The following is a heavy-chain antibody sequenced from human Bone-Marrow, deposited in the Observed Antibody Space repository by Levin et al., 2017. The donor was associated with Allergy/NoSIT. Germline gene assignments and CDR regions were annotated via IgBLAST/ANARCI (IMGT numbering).Heavy chain of an antibody. V-gene: IGHV3-33*01. J-gene: IGHJ6*02. D-gene: IGHD3-22*01. CDR1: GFTFSSYG. CDR2: IWYDGSNK. CDR3: ARGTASMIVVVGDYYGMDV. Sequence: GESLKISCAASGFTFSSYGMHWVRQAPGKGLEWVAVIWYDGSNKYYADSVKGRFTISRDNSKNTLYLQMNSLRAEDTAVYYCARGTASMIVVVGDYYGMDVWGQGTTVTVSS.